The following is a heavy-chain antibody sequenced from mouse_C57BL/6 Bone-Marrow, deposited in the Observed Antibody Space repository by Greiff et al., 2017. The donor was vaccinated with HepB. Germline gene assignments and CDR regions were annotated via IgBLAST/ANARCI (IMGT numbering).Heavy chain of an antibody. CDR2: IYPRSGNT. CDR3: ARGGRGYAMDY. CDR1: GYTFTSYG. J-gene: IGHJ4*01. Sequence: VQVVESGAELARPGASVKLSCKASGYTFTSYGISWVKQRTGQGLEWIGEIYPRSGNTYYNEKFKGKATLTADKSSSTAYMELRSLTSEDSAVYFCARGGRGYAMDYWGQGTSVTVSS. V-gene: IGHV1-81*01. D-gene: IGHD3-3*01.